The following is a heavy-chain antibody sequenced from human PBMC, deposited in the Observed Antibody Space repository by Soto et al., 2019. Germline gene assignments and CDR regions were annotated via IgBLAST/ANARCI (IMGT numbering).Heavy chain of an antibody. CDR3: AWDNSGRFRTDH. CDR2: IKSKGGGETK. CDR1: GLKFSDAW. D-gene: IGHD4-4*01. J-gene: IGHJ4*02. Sequence: EVQLVESGGGLVKPGDSLRLSCAVSGLKFSDAWMNWVRQAPGKGLEWVGRIKSKGGGETKDYAAPVKGRLAISRDDSRDRLYVKMNSLKIEDTAVYYCAWDNSGRFRTDHWGQGTLVTVS. V-gene: IGHV3-15*07.